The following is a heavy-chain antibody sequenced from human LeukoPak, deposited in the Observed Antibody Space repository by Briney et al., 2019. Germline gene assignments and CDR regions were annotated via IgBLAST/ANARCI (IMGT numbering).Heavy chain of an antibody. Sequence: SETLSLTCTVSGGSINSHYWSWIRQPPGKGLEWIGYMYYTGATNYSPSLKSRVTISVDTSNNQISLRLRSVTAADTAVYFCARGGRNFDYWGQGTLVTVSS. V-gene: IGHV4-59*11. CDR2: MYYTGAT. CDR3: ARGGRNFDY. J-gene: IGHJ4*02. CDR1: GGSINSHY. D-gene: IGHD1-26*01.